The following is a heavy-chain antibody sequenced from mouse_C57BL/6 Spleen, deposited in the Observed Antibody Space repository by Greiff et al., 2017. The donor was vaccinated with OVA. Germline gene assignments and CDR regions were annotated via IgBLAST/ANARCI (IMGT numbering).Heavy chain of an antibody. V-gene: IGHV5-17*01. CDR3: ATSYYGYDDWFAY. J-gene: IGHJ3*01. CDR1: GFTFSDYG. CDR2: ISSGSSTI. Sequence: EVQLVESGGGLVKPGGSLKLSCAASGFTFSDYGMHWVRQAPEKGLEWVAYISSGSSTIYYADTVKGRFTISRDNAKNTLFLQMTSLRSEDTAMYYCATSYYGYDDWFAYWGQGTLVTVSA. D-gene: IGHD2-2*01.